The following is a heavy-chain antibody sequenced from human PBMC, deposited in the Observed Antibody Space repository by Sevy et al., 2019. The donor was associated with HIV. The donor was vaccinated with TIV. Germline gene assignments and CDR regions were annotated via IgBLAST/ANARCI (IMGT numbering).Heavy chain of an antibody. Sequence: GGSLGLSCAASGFTFSSYWMSWVRQAPGKGLEWVANIKQDGSEKYYVDSVKGRFSISRDNAKNSLYLQMNSLRVEDTAVYYCARDDGGNYDSSGSYYYGMDVWGQGTTVTVSS. CDR1: GFTFSSYW. V-gene: IGHV3-7*01. CDR3: ARDDGGNYDSSGSYYYGMDV. J-gene: IGHJ6*02. CDR2: IKQDGSEK. D-gene: IGHD3-22*01.